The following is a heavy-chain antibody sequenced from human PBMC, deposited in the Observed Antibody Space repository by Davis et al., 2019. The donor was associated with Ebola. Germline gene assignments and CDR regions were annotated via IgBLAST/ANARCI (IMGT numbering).Heavy chain of an antibody. CDR1: GFTFSSYG. V-gene: IGHV3-30*18. D-gene: IGHD6-6*01. CDR2: ISFDGSNT. Sequence: GESLKISCAASGFTFSSYGMHWVRQAPGKGLEWVAVISFDGSNTYYVDSVKGRFTISSDNSKNTLYLQMNSLRAEDTAVYYCAKDAYYSSSSDLLYYYYGMDVWGKGTTVTVSS. J-gene: IGHJ6*04. CDR3: AKDAYYSSSSDLLYYYYGMDV.